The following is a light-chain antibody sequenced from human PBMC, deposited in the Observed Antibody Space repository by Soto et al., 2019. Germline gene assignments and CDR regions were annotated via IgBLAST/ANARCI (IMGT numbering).Light chain of an antibody. V-gene: IGLV2-14*01. CDR3: AAWDDNLNAYV. J-gene: IGLJ1*01. CDR1: SSDVGGYNY. CDR2: EVS. Sequence: QSALTQPASVSGSPGQSITISCTGTSSDVGGYNYVSWYQRHPGKAPKLMIYEVSNRPSGVSNRFSGSKSGNTASLTISGLQAEDEADYYCAAWDDNLNAYVFGSGTKLTVL.